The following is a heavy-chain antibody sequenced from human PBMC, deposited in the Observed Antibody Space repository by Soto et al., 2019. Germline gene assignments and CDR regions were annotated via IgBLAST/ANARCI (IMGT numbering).Heavy chain of an antibody. CDR1: GGSISSSSYY. CDR2: IYYSGST. J-gene: IGHJ6*02. D-gene: IGHD3-9*01. CDR3: ARRGILTGYYYYGMDV. V-gene: IGHV4-39*01. Sequence: SETLSLTCTVSGGSISSSSYYWGWIRQPPGKGLEWIGSIYYSGSTYYNPSLKSRVTISVDTSKNQFSLKLSSVTAADTAVYYCARRGILTGYYYYGMDVWGQGTTVTVS.